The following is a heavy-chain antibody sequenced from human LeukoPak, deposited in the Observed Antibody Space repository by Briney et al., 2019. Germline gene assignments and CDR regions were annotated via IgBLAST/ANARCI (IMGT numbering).Heavy chain of an antibody. CDR1: GHTFTGYH. CDR2: INPNSGGT. J-gene: IGHJ4*02. V-gene: IGHV1-2*02. CDR3: ARFRHVAVAGTPHFDF. D-gene: IGHD6-19*01. Sequence: ASVKVSCKASGHTFTGYHIHWVRQAPGQGLEWMGWINPNSGGTNYAEKFHGRVTMTRDTSITTAYMELSGLRSADTAVYYCARFRHVAVAGTPHFDFWGQGTLVTVSS.